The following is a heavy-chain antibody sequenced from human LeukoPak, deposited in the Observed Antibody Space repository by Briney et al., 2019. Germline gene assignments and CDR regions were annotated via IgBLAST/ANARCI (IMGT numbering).Heavy chain of an antibody. CDR1: EFTFGNFA. CDR3: AKCAQSYGNDAFDL. V-gene: IGHV3-23*01. J-gene: IGHJ3*01. CDR2: IRGGGAGA. Sequence: GGSLRLSCAASEFTFGNFAMSWIRQAPGKGLEWVSYIRGGGAGALYADSVKGRFTVSRDNSRSTLYLQMNSLRVEDTAVYYCAKCAQSYGNDAFDLWGPGTMVTVSS. D-gene: IGHD3-16*01.